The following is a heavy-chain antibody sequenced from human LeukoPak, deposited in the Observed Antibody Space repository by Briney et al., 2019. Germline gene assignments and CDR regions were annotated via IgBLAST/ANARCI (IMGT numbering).Heavy chain of an antibody. CDR3: ARSYSGTGYYYYGMDV. Sequence: PSETLSLTCTVSGGSISYYYWSWIRQPPGKGLEWIAYICYTGTTNYNPSLKSRVTISLDTSKNQFSLKLTSVTAADTAVYYCARSYSGTGYYYYGMDVWGQGTTVTVSS. CDR1: GGSISYYY. D-gene: IGHD1-26*01. V-gene: IGHV4-59*01. J-gene: IGHJ6*02. CDR2: ICYTGTT.